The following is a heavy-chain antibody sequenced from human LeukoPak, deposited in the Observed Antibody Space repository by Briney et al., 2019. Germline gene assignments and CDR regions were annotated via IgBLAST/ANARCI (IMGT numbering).Heavy chain of an antibody. CDR2: IRYDGSNK. CDR3: AKDRPTMVRGVITVLLDY. V-gene: IGHV3-30*02. CDR1: GFTFSSYG. Sequence: GGSLRLSCAASGFTFSSYGMHWVRQAPGKGLEWVAFIRYDGSNKYYADSVKGRFTISRDNSKNTLYLQMNSLRAEDTAVYYCAKDRPTMVRGVITVLLDYWGQGTLVTVSS. J-gene: IGHJ4*02. D-gene: IGHD3-10*01.